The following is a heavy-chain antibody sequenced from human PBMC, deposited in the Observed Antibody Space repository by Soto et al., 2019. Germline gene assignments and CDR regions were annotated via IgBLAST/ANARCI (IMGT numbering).Heavy chain of an antibody. CDR2: VSDSGVAT. D-gene: IGHD6-19*01. V-gene: IGHV3-23*01. J-gene: IGHJ3*01. CDR1: GFIFSNYA. Sequence: EVQLLESGGGLIQPGGSLRLSCAASGFIFSNYAMNWVRQALGKGLEWVSSVSDSGVATHFADSVKGRFSISRDNSKNTQSLQMNSLRAEDTAVYYCARQGETGYTSGWKDDAFDVWGQGTVVTVSA. CDR3: ARQGETGYTSGWKDDAFDV.